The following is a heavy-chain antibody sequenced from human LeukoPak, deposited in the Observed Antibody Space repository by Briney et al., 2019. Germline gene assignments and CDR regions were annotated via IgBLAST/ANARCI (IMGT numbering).Heavy chain of an antibody. CDR3: ASGRIAP. D-gene: IGHD2/OR15-2a*01. V-gene: IGHV3-23*01. CDR1: GFTFSDYY. CDR2: ISGSGGST. Sequence: GGSLRLSYAASGFTFSDYYMSWIRQAPGKGLEWVSAISGSGGSTYYADSVKGRFTISRDNSKNTLYLQINSLRAEDTAVYYCASGRIAPWGQGTLVTVSS. J-gene: IGHJ5*02.